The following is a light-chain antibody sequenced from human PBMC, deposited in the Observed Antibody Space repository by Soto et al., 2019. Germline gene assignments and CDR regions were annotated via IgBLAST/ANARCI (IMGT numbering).Light chain of an antibody. CDR1: QSISSW. J-gene: IGKJ4*01. CDR2: KAS. V-gene: IGKV1-5*03. CDR3: QQANSFPLT. Sequence: DIQMTQSPSTLSASVGDRVTITCRASQSISSWLAWYQQKQGKAPKLLIYKASSLESGVPSRFSGSGSGTDLTLTISSLQPEDFATYYCQQANSFPLTFGGGTKVDIK.